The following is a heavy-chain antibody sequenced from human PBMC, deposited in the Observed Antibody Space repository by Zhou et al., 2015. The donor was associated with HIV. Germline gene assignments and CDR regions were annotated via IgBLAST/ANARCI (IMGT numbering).Heavy chain of an antibody. V-gene: IGHV1-2*04. CDR1: GYAFSDYF. J-gene: IGHJ3*02. CDR3: AKLGVDRDAFDI. Sequence: QGQLAQSGTEVKTPGTSVKVSCKTSGYAFSDYFLHWVRQTPGHGLEWMGWVHPNSGGTNYAQNFRGWVTMTRDTSISTTYMELSSLRSDDTAVYYCAKLGVDRDAFDIWGQGTMVTVSS. D-gene: IGHD1-14*01. CDR2: VHPNSGGT.